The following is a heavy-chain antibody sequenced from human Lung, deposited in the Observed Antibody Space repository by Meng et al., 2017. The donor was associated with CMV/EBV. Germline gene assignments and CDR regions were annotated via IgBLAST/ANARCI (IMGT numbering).Heavy chain of an antibody. V-gene: IGHV3-48*03. CDR2: IFRSGTTK. Sequence: GGSLRLSCKASGLTFSSYEMIWVRQAPGRGLAWVSYIFRSGTTKSYADAVKGRFTISRDNAKNSLYLQMNSLRAEDTAVYYCGTFDYWGRGTSVTVSS. J-gene: IGHJ4*02. CDR1: GLTFSSYE. CDR3: GTFDY.